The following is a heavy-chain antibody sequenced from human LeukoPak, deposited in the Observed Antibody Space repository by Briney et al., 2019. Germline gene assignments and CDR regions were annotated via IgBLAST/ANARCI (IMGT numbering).Heavy chain of an antibody. J-gene: IGHJ4*02. CDR2: IKVDGSEK. CDR3: TMIEWERWRG. V-gene: IGHV3-7*01. Sequence: GGSLRLSCAASGFTFSTHWMSWFRQTPGKGLEWLGNIKVDGSEKYYLESLRGRLTISRDNAKSSLYLQMNSLRAEDTAVYYCTMIEWERWRGWGQGTLVTVSS. D-gene: IGHD1-26*01. CDR1: GFTFSTHW.